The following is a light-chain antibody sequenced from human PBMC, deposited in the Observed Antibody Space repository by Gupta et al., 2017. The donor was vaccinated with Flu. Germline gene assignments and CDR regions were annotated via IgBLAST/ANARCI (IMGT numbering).Light chain of an antibody. CDR3: VSWDTSLCAVL. V-gene: IGLV1-51*01. Sequence: SVLTQPPSLSEPPGQNVTISCPGSSSNVGQNSVTWYQEHPGTAPKLLIYDHHKRFSAVPDRFAGSKAGASATLAISGLQTGVEADYYGVSWDTSLCAVLFGRGTKLTV. CDR2: DHH. J-gene: IGLJ3*02. CDR1: SSNVGQNS.